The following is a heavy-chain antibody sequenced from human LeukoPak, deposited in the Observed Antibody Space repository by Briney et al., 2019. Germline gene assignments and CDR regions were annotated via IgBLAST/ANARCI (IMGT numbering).Heavy chain of an antibody. Sequence: GGSLRLSCAASGFTFSTYTMNWVRQAPGKGLEWVPSITSSSTSKYYADSVKGRFTISRDNTNNSLYLQLNSLRAEDTAVYYCARDRISFQYWGQGTLVTVSS. CDR2: ITSSSTSK. CDR1: GFTFSTYT. J-gene: IGHJ1*01. D-gene: IGHD2/OR15-2a*01. CDR3: ARDRISFQY. V-gene: IGHV3-21*01.